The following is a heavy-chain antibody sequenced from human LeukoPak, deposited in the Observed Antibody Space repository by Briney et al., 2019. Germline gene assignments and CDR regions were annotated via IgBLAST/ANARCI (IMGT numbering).Heavy chain of an antibody. CDR3: ARQMTPHGNFDY. J-gene: IGHJ4*02. V-gene: IGHV3-13*01. Sequence: GGSLRLFCAASGFTFSAHAMHWVRQPTGKGLEWVSAIGTGGDTFYPGSVKGRFTISRENVKNSLYLQMNSLRAEDTAVYYCARQMTPHGNFDYWGQGTLVTVSS. CDR2: IGTGGDT. CDR1: GFTFSAHA. D-gene: IGHD1-26*01.